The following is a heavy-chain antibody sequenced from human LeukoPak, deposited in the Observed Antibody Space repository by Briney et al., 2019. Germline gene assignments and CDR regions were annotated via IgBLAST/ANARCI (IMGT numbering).Heavy chain of an antibody. J-gene: IGHJ4*02. CDR2: ISGSGGST. CDR3: AKETYIVVVPAAIFDY. Sequence: PGGSLRLSCSASGFTLSSYALSLVRPAPGKGLEWVSAISGSGGSTYYADSVKGRFTISRDNSKNTLYLQMNSLRAEDTAVYYCAKETYIVVVPAAIFDYWGQGTLVTVSS. D-gene: IGHD2-2*01. CDR1: GFTLSSYA. V-gene: IGHV3-23*01.